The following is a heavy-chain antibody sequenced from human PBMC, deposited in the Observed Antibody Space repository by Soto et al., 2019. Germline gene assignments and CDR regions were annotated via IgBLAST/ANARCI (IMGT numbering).Heavy chain of an antibody. CDR3: ARGNGGSYDWFDP. Sequence: ASVKVSCKASGYTFTTYGISWVRQAPGQGLEWMGWISTYSGNTGYAQKFQGRLTMTRNTSISTAYMELSSLRSEDTAVYYCARGNGGSYDWFDPWGQGTLVTVSS. V-gene: IGHV1-8*02. CDR1: GYTFTTYG. D-gene: IGHD1-26*01. J-gene: IGHJ5*02. CDR2: ISTYSGNT.